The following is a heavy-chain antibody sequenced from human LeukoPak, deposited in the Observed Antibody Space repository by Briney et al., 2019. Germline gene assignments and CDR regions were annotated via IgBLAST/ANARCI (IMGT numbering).Heavy chain of an antibody. Sequence: SETLSLTCAVYGGSFSGYYWSWIRQPPGKGLEWIGEINHSGSTNYNPSLKSRVTISVDTSKNQFSLELSSVTAADTAVYYCARSDFWSGYSLDYWGQGTLVTVSS. CDR2: INHSGST. J-gene: IGHJ4*02. CDR3: ARSDFWSGYSLDY. CDR1: GGSFSGYY. V-gene: IGHV4-34*01. D-gene: IGHD3-3*01.